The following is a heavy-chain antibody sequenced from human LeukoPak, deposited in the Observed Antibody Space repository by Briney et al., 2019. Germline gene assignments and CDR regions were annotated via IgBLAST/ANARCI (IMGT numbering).Heavy chain of an antibody. CDR2: ICSRTSFI. V-gene: IGHV3-21*01. J-gene: IGHJ4*02. D-gene: IGHD3/OR15-3a*01. CDR3: ARDRTLDY. Sequence: GGSLRLSCAASGFTFSSYSMNWVRQPPGKGLEWVSSICSRTSFIYHAESVKGRFTISRDDARNSLYLQMNSLRAEDSAVYYCARDRTLDYWGQGTLVTVSS. CDR1: GFTFSSYS.